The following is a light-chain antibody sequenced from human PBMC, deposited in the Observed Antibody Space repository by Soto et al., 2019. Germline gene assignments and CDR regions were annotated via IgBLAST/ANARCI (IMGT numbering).Light chain of an antibody. J-gene: IGKJ3*01. CDR3: QQYDSWPPY. V-gene: IGKV3-15*01. Sequence: EIVMTQSPATLSVSPGERATLSCRASQSVSSNLAWYQQKPGQAPRLLIYGASTRATGIPARFSGSMSGTEFTLTISSLQSEDFAVYYCQQYDSWPPYFGPGTKVDI. CDR1: QSVSSN. CDR2: GAS.